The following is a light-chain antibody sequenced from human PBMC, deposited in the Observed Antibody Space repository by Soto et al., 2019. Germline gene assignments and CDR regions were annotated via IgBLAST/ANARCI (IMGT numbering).Light chain of an antibody. CDR2: STN. Sequence: QSVLIQPPSASGPPGQRVTISCSGGSSNIGSNIVNWYQQLPGTAPKLLIFSTNERPSGVPDRFSGSKSGTSASLAISGLQSEDEADYYCAAWDDSLNGLVFGGGTKVTVL. CDR3: AAWDDSLNGLV. CDR1: SSNIGSNI. V-gene: IGLV1-44*01. J-gene: IGLJ2*01.